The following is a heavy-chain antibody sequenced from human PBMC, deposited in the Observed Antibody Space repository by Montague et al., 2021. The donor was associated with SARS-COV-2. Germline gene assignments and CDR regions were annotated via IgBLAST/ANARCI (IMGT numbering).Heavy chain of an antibody. Sequence: CAISGDSVSNNSATWDWDTQSPSRRLEWLGRTYYKSKWYNDYAVSVRGRVTINPDTSKNQFSLQLNSVTPEDTAIYYCTSGREGNYNVMDVWGQGTTVTVSS. V-gene: IGHV6-1*01. CDR1: GDSVSNNSAT. CDR2: TYYKSKWYN. D-gene: IGHD1-1*01. CDR3: TSGREGNYNVMDV. J-gene: IGHJ6*02.